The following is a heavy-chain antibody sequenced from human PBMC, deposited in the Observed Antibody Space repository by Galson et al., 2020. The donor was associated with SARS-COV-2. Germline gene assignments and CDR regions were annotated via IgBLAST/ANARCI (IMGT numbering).Heavy chain of an antibody. CDR1: GVSLSPSGMR. J-gene: IGHJ4*02. D-gene: IGHD3-10*01. CDR2: IDWDDDK. CDR3: ARIHTGGSGSSYNFDY. V-gene: IGHV2-70*01. Sequence: SGPTLVTPTRTLTQTCTFSGVSLSPSGMRVSWIRQPPGPALEWLALIDWDDDKYYSTSLKTRLTSSKDTSNSQVVLTMTNMDPVDTATYYCARIHTGGSGSSYNFDYWGQGTLVTVSS.